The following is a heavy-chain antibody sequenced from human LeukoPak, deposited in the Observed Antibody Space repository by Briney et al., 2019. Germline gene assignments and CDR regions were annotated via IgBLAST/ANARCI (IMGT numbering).Heavy chain of an antibody. J-gene: IGHJ4*02. CDR1: GFTFSSYA. D-gene: IGHD3-10*01. V-gene: IGHV3-23*01. CDR2: ISGSGGST. Sequence: PGGSLRLSCAASGFTFSSYAMSWVRQAPGKGLEWVSAISGSGGSTYYADSVKGRFTISRDNSKNTLYLQMNSLRAEDTAVYYCTRGGMVRGVTTAYYFDYWGQGTLVTVSS. CDR3: TRGGMVRGVTTAYYFDY.